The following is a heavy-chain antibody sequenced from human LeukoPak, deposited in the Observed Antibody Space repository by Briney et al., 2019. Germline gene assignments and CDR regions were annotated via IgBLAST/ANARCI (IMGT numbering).Heavy chain of an antibody. CDR2: IRSKASGGTT. D-gene: IGHD4-11*01. Sequence: GGSMRLSCTASGFTFRDYAMSWVRQAPGKGLEWVGFIRSKASGGTTEYTASVKGRFTISRGDSKSIAYLQMNSLITEDTAIYYCTRGYSIDYWGQGTQVTVSS. J-gene: IGHJ4*02. CDR1: GFTFRDYA. V-gene: IGHV3-49*04. CDR3: TRGYSIDY.